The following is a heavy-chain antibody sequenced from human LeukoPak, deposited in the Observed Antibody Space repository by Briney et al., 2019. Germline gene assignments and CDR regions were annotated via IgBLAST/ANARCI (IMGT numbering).Heavy chain of an antibody. Sequence: PSETLSLTCTVSGGSISSYYLSWIRQAPGKGLEWIGYIYYSGRTNYNPSLKSRATISVDTSKTQFSLKLSSVTAADTAVYYCARDQGYYYGMDVWGQGTTVTVSS. CDR1: GGSISSYY. V-gene: IGHV4-59*01. J-gene: IGHJ6*02. CDR2: IYYSGRT. CDR3: ARDQGYYYGMDV.